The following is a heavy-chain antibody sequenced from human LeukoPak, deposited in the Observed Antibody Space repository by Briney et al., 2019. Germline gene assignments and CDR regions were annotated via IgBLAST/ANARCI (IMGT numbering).Heavy chain of an antibody. CDR2: IIPIFGTA. CDR1: GGTFSSYA. D-gene: IGHD5-18*01. CDR3: ARDPAGYSFANYYYYGMDV. V-gene: IGHV1-69*05. J-gene: IGHJ6*02. Sequence: GASVKVSCKASGGTFSSYAISWVRQAPGQGLEWMGGIIPIFGTANYAQKFQGRVTITTDESTSTAYMELSSLRSEDTAVYYCARDPAGYSFANYYYYGMDVWGQGTTVTVSS.